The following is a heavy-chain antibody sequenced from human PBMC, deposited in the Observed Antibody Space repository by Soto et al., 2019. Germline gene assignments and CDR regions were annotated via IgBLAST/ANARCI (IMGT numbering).Heavy chain of an antibody. V-gene: IGHV3-73*02. Sequence: EVQLVESGGGLVQPGGSLKLSCAASGFTFSDSAMHWVRQASGKGLEWVGRIRSKANSDATAYAASVKGRFTISRDDSKNTAYLQMNSLKIEATAVYYCTKPAEVVVAATTYYYGMDVWGEGTTVTVSS. J-gene: IGHJ6*04. CDR2: IRSKANSDAT. CDR1: GFTFSDSA. CDR3: TKPAEVVVAATTYYYGMDV. D-gene: IGHD2-15*01.